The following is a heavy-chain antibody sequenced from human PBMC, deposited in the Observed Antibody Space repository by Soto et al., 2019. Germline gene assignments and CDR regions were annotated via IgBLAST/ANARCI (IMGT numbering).Heavy chain of an antibody. V-gene: IGHV3-23*01. CDR3: GKDQGSRWYEIDY. CDR2: ISGSGGIT. J-gene: IGHJ4*02. D-gene: IGHD6-13*01. Sequence: EGQLLESGGGLVQPGGSLRLSCAASGFTFSNYAVTWVRQAPGKGLEWVSTISGSGGITSYADSVKGRFTISRDNSKNMLYLQMTSLRAEDTSVYYGGKDQGSRWYEIDYWGQGTLFTVAS. CDR1: GFTFSNYA.